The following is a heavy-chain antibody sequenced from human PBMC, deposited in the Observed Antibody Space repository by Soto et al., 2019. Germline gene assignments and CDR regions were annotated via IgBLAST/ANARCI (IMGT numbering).Heavy chain of an antibody. Sequence: SVEVSVKAPGDTFTSYYLNWVRQAPGQGLEWMGVINPHGGITKYAQKFQGRVTMTRDTSRSTVYMELRSLRSDDTAIYYCARSSGGNFGIIIEGSNWFDPWGQGTLVTVSS. CDR1: GDTFTSYY. CDR2: INPHGGIT. J-gene: IGHJ5*02. CDR3: ARSSGGNFGIIIEGSNWFDP. V-gene: IGHV1-46*01. D-gene: IGHD3-3*01.